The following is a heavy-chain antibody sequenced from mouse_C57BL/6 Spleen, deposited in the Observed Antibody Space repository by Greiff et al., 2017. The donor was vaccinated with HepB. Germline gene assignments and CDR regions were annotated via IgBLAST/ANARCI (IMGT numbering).Heavy chain of an antibody. CDR3: ARSPSITTVSMDY. V-gene: IGHV1-80*01. J-gene: IGHJ4*01. CDR1: GYAFSSYW. CDR2: IYPGDGDT. Sequence: VQLQQSGAELVKPGASVKISCKASGYAFSSYWMNWVKQRPGKGLEWIGQIYPGDGDTNYNGKFKGKATLTADKSSSTAYMQLSSLTSEDSAVYFCARSPSITTVSMDYWGQGTSVTVSS. D-gene: IGHD1-1*01.